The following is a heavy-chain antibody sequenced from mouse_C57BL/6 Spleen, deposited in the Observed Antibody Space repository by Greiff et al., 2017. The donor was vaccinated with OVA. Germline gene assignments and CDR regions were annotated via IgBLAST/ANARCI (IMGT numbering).Heavy chain of an antibody. CDR1: GYSFTDYN. D-gene: IGHD2-1*01. Sequence: EVKLVESGPELVKPGASVKISCKASGYSFTDYNMNWVKQSNGKSLEWIGVINPNYGTTSYNQKFKGKATLTVDQSSSTAYMQLNSLTSEDSAVYYCASSELLPPARDYWGQGTSVTVSS. J-gene: IGHJ4*01. CDR3: ASSELLPPARDY. CDR2: INPNYGTT. V-gene: IGHV1-39*01.